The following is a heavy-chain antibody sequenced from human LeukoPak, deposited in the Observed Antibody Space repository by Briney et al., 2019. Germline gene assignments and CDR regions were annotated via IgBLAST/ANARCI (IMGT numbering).Heavy chain of an antibody. Sequence: GASVKVSCKASGYTFTAYYMHWVQQAPGQGLEWMGWINPNSGGTNYAQKFQGRVTMTRDTSISTAYMELSRLRSDDTAVYYCARDQDYYGSGSSWGQGTLVTVSS. V-gene: IGHV1-2*03. CDR1: GYTFTAYY. CDR2: INPNSGGT. CDR3: ARDQDYYGSGSS. J-gene: IGHJ5*02. D-gene: IGHD3-10*01.